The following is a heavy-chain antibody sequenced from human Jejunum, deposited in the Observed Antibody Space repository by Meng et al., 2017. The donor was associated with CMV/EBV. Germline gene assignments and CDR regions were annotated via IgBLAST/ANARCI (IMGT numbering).Heavy chain of an antibody. Sequence: VQLVESGGGLVHPGGSLILSCTASGFTVSTYGMSWVRQAPGKGLEWVSAITDGGTGTYYADSVKGRFTISRDNSKNTLYLQMNSLRAEDTAVYYCAKDSPILTVWGQGTLVTVSS. CDR2: ITDGGTGT. J-gene: IGHJ4*02. CDR1: GFTVSTYG. V-gene: IGHV3-23*04. D-gene: IGHD3-9*01. CDR3: AKDSPILTV.